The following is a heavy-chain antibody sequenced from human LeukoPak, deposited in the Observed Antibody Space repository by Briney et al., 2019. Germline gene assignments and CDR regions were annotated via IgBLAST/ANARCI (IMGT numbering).Heavy chain of an antibody. D-gene: IGHD1-1*01. CDR2: ISGGGNRA. CDR1: EFTFSTYA. CDR3: AKEGSNWNVDY. Sequence: GGSLRLSCAASEFTFSTYAMTWVRQAPGKGLEWVSTISGGGNRAYHAKSVKGRFTISRDNSKNTLYLRMNRLRAEDTAIYYCAKEGSNWNVDYWGQGTLVTVSS. V-gene: IGHV3-23*01. J-gene: IGHJ4*02.